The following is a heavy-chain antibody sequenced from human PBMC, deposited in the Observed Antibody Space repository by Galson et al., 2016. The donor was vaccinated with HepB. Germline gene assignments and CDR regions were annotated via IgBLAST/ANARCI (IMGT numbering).Heavy chain of an antibody. CDR1: GFTFTNYA. Sequence: SLRLSCAASGFTFTNYAMTWVRQAPGKGLQWVSAISGSINATYYADSVKGRFIISRDDSKNTLYLQMHSLRAEDTALYYCAKLPSRYYGSGAGYGMDIWGQGTTVTVSS. D-gene: IGHD3-10*01. J-gene: IGHJ6*02. CDR2: ISGSINAT. V-gene: IGHV3-23*01. CDR3: AKLPSRYYGSGAGYGMDI.